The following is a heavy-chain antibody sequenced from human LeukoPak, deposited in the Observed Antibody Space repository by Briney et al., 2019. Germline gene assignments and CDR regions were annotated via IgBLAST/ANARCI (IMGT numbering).Heavy chain of an antibody. V-gene: IGHV3-74*01. J-gene: IGHJ4*02. D-gene: IGHD5-24*01. CDR1: VFTFNTYV. Sequence: GGSLRLSCAASVFTFNTYVMQWVRQAPGRGRVWVARIDSYGKTTTYADSVKGRFTISRDHAKNMLYVQMNSLRAEDTAVYYCARDKDGYNFWGQGTLVSVSS. CDR2: IDSYGKTT. CDR3: ARDKDGYNF.